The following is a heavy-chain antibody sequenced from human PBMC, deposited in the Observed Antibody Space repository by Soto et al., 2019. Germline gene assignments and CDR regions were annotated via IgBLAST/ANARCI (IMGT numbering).Heavy chain of an antibody. J-gene: IGHJ3*02. CDR2: TSGSGGST. V-gene: IGHV3-23*01. CDR3: ARDGHYYYDSREAFDI. D-gene: IGHD3-22*01. Sequence: GGSLRLSCAASGFIFSSCAMSWVRQAPGRRLEWVSGTSGSGGSTYYVDAVKGRFTISRDNSKNTLFLQMNSLRAEDTAVYYCARDGHYYYDSREAFDIWGQGTLVTVSS. CDR1: GFIFSSCA.